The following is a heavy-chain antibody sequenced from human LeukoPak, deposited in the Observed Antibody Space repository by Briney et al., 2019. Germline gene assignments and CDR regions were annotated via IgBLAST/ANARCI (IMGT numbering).Heavy chain of an antibody. Sequence: PSETLSLTCTVSGGSISSYYWSWIRQPPGKGLEWIGYIYYSGSTNYNPSLKSRVTISVDTSKNQFSLKLSSVTAADTAVYYCARPYLSRSSSWYSRFDPWGQGTLVTVSS. J-gene: IGHJ5*02. V-gene: IGHV4-59*01. CDR1: GGSISSYY. CDR3: ARPYLSRSSSWYSRFDP. D-gene: IGHD6-13*01. CDR2: IYYSGST.